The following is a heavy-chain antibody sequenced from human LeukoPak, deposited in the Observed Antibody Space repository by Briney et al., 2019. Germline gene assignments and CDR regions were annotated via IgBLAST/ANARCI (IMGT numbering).Heavy chain of an antibody. CDR3: ARLEYYYVSGNYYKLFDY. CDR1: GFTFSDYG. J-gene: IGHJ4*02. D-gene: IGHD3-10*01. CDR2: ISYDGSNK. V-gene: IGHV3-33*05. Sequence: QPGGSLRLSCAASGFTFSDYGMHWVRQAPGKGLEWVAVISYDGSNKYYADSVKGRFTISRDNAKNSLYLQMNSLRDEDTAVYYCARLEYYYVSGNYYKLFDYWGQGTLVTVCS.